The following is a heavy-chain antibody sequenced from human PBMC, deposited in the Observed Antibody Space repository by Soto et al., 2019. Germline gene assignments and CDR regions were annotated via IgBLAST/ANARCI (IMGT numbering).Heavy chain of an antibody. CDR2: MNPNSGNT. CDR1: GYTFTSYD. CDR3: AIPRVEYNWNYGYDYYGMDV. V-gene: IGHV1-8*01. J-gene: IGHJ6*02. D-gene: IGHD1-7*01. Sequence: GASVKVSCKASGYTFTSYDINWVRQATGQGLEWMGWMNPNSGNTGYAQKFQGRVTMTRNTSISTAYMELSSLRSEDTAVYYCAIPRVEYNWNYGYDYYGMDVWGQGTTVTVSS.